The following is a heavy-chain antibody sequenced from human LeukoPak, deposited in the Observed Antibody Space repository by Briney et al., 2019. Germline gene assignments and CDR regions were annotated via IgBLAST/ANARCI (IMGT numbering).Heavy chain of an antibody. Sequence: GGSLRLSCAASGFTFSSYAMSWVRQASGKGLEWVSAICGSGGSTYYADSVKGRFTMSRDNSKNTLYLQMNSLRAEDTAVYYLGKDLGFALFWGGSPNWFDPWGQGNLVTVSS. V-gene: IGHV3-23*01. D-gene: IGHD3-3*01. CDR3: GKDLGFALFWGGSPNWFDP. J-gene: IGHJ5*02. CDR2: ICGSGGST. CDR1: GFTFSSYA.